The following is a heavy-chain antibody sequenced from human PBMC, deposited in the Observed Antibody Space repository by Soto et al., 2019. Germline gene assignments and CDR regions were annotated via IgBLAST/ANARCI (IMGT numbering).Heavy chain of an antibody. V-gene: IGHV1-2*02. CDR2: INPNSGGT. D-gene: IGHD5-12*01. CDR1: GYTFTGYY. CDR3: AWGLVRVYIGYPNGY. J-gene: IGHJ4*01. Sequence: ASVKVSCNASGYTFTGYYMHWVRQAPGQGLEWMGWINPNSGGTTYAQKFQSRVTMTRYTSISTAYMELSRLISDDTPVYYCAWGLVRVYIGYPNGYWRHVPLFTVCS.